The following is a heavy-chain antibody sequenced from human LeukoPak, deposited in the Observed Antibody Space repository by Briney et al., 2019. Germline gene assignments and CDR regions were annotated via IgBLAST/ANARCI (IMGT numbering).Heavy chain of an antibody. CDR2: RSIYNGNT. J-gene: IGHJ4*02. CDR1: GYDFINYG. V-gene: IGHV1-18*01. D-gene: IGHD6-6*01. Sequence: ASVKVSCKASGYDFINYGISWVRQAPGQGLEWMGWRSIYNGNTDYKLQGRVTMTTDTLTSTAYMEVRSLRSDDTAVYYCARGGPFPSSSSSREYYSDYWGQGTLVTVSS. CDR3: ARGGPFPSSSSSREYYSDY.